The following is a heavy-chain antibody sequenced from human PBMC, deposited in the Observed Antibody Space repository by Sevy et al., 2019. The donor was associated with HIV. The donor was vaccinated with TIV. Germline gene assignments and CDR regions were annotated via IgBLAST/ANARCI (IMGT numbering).Heavy chain of an antibody. V-gene: IGHV1-2*02. CDR1: GYTFKGYY. J-gene: IGHJ3*02. Sequence: ASVKVSCKSSGYTFKGYYIHWVRQAPGQGLEWMGWINPNTGASKYAQKFQGRVTMTRDTSISTAYMELRGLRSDDTSMYXXXXVWRITVXXGFDXXXXGTMVTVSS. CDR2: INPNTGAS. D-gene: IGHD6-19*01. CDR3: XXVWRITVXXGFDX.